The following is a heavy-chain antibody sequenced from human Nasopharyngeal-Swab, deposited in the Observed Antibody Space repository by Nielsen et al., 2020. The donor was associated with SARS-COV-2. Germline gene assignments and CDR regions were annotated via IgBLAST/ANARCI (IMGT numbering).Heavy chain of an antibody. CDR1: GFTFSTYA. J-gene: IGHJ4*02. CDR3: ATGEGGFYYGYLDY. CDR2: ISDDGSNK. Sequence: GESLKISCAASGFTFSTYAMHWVRQAPGKGLEWVAVISDDGSNKTYADSVKGRFTISGDNSKNTLYLQMNSLRVEDTAVYHCATGEGGFYYGYLDYWGQGTLVTVSS. D-gene: IGHD3-22*01. V-gene: IGHV3-30-3*01.